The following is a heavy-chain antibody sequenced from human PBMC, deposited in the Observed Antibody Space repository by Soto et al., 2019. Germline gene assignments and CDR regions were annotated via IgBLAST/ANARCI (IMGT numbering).Heavy chain of an antibody. J-gene: IGHJ3*02. D-gene: IGHD5-12*01. CDR3: ATWHLREHGYDI. V-gene: IGHV3-23*01. CDR1: GFTFSSYA. CDR2: ISGSGGST. Sequence: GGSLRLSCAASGFTFSSYAMSWVRQAPGKGLEWVSAISGSGGSTYYAASVKGRFTTSIGNSRTTVWLQMRDLRPEDTALYFCATWHLREHGYDIWGRGTMVTVSS.